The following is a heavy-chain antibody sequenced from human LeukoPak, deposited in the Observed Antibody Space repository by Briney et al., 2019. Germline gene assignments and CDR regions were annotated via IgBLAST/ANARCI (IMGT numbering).Heavy chain of an antibody. CDR1: GFTFSSYG. CDR3: ARDRGSSGWYADY. D-gene: IGHD6-19*01. Sequence: PGRSLRLSCAASGFTFSSYGMHWVRQPPGKGLRGVAVIWYEGSNKYYADSVKGRFTISRDNSKNTLYLQMNSLRAEDTAVYYCARDRGSSGWYADYWGQGTLVTVSS. CDR2: IWYEGSNK. V-gene: IGHV3-33*01. J-gene: IGHJ4*02.